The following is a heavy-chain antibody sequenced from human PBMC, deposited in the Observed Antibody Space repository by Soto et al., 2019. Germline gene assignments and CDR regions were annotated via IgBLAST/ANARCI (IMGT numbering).Heavy chain of an antibody. CDR1: GGTFSSYA. CDR2: IIPIFGTA. D-gene: IGHD4-17*01. CDR3: ARWMNTVANYYYYGMDV. Sequence: QVQLVQSGAEVKKPGSSVTVSCKASGGTFSSYAISWVRQAPGQGLEWMGGIIPIFGTANYAQKFQGRVTITADESTSTAYMELRSLRSEDTGVYYCARWMNTVANYYYYGMDVWGQGPTVTAS. V-gene: IGHV1-69*01. J-gene: IGHJ6*02.